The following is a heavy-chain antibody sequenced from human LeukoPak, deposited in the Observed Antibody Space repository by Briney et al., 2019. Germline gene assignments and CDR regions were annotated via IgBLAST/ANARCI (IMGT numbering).Heavy chain of an antibody. V-gene: IGHV4-59*08. CDR2: IHHGGTT. J-gene: IGHJ4*02. CDR3: ARHGTISSESYFDY. Sequence: NSSETLSLTCTVFGDSMNNYYWNWIRQPPGKGLEWIGNIHHGGTTKFHPSLKSRVTGFVDTSKNQVSLRLSSVTAADTAVYYCARHGTISSESYFDYWGQGALVTVSS. D-gene: IGHD1-14*01. CDR1: GDSMNNYY.